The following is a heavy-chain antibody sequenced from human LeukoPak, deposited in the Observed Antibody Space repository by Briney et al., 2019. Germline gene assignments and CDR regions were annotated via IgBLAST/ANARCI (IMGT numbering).Heavy chain of an antibody. J-gene: IGHJ6*02. Sequence: SETLSLTCTVSGGSISSYYWSWIRQPPGKALEWIGYIYYTGTTKYNPSLKSRATISLDTSKNQFSLKLTSVTAADTALFFCARGYDIDVWGQGTTVTVSS. CDR3: ARGYDIDV. V-gene: IGHV4-59*01. CDR1: GGSISSYY. CDR2: IYYTGTT.